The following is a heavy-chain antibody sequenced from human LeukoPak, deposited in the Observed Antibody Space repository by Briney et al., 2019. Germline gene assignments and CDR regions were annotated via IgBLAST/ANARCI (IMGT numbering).Heavy chain of an antibody. CDR1: GGSIIKFY. D-gene: IGHD4-23*01. CDR2: IYYSGTT. J-gene: IGHJ5*01. Sequence: ETRSXXXTVSGGSIIKFYWNWVRQSPGKGLEWVGYIYYSGTTKYNPSLNSRVTISVDTSKNQFSLKLNSVTAADTAIYYCARNHGGWFDSWGQGALVTVSS. CDR3: ARNHGGWFDS. V-gene: IGHV4-59*01.